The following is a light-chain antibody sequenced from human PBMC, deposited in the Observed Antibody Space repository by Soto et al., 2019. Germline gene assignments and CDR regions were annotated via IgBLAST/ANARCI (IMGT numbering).Light chain of an antibody. CDR1: QSVHSDD. CDR3: QQYGSSPGT. Sequence: EIVLTQSPGTLSLSPGEGATLSCRASQSVHSDDFAWYQQRPGQAPRLLIYDASSRATGIPDRFSGSGSGTDFTLTISRLEPEDFAVYYCQQYGSSPGTFGQGTKVEIK. J-gene: IGKJ2*01. CDR2: DAS. V-gene: IGKV3-20*01.